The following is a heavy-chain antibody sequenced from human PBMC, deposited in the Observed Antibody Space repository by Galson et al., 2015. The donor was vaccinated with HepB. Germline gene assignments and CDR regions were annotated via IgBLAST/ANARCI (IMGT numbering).Heavy chain of an antibody. CDR2: ISTKRGNT. Sequence: SCKASGYTFNKYGINWVRQAPGQGLEWMGWISTKRGNTKHAQNFQGRVTMTTETSTNTAYMELRSLRSADTAVYYCARDVDWALDYWGQGTLVTVSS. D-gene: IGHD3-9*01. V-gene: IGHV1-18*01. CDR3: ARDVDWALDY. CDR1: GYTFNKYG. J-gene: IGHJ4*02.